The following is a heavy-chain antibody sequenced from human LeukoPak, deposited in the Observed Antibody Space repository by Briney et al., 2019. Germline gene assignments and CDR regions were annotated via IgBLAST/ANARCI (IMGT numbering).Heavy chain of an antibody. CDR2: ISTSGDNT. V-gene: IGHV3-23*01. D-gene: IGHD3-22*01. CDR1: GFTFSSYA. Sequence: PGGSLRLSCAASGFTFSSYAMSWVRQAPGKGLEWVSGISTSGDNTYYTDSVKGRFTISRDNSKNTLYLQMNSLRAEDTAVYYCARDASVDSSGYYYGRMGFDYWGQGTLVTVSS. CDR3: ARDASVDSSGYYYGRMGFDY. J-gene: IGHJ4*02.